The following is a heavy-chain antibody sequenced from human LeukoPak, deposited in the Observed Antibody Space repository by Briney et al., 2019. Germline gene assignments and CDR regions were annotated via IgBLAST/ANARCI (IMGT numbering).Heavy chain of an antibody. V-gene: IGHV3-48*04. CDR3: ASSHGHFDY. CDR2: ISSSSTTI. Sequence: GGSLRLSCAASGFTFSSYSMNWVRQAPGKGLEWVSYISSSSTTIYYADSVKGRFTISSDNAKNSLDLQMNSLRAEDTAVYYCASSHGHFDYWGQGTLVTVSS. J-gene: IGHJ4*02. CDR1: GFTFSSYS.